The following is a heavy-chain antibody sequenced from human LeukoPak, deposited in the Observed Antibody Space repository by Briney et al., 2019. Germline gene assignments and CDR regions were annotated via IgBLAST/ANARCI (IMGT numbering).Heavy chain of an antibody. J-gene: IGHJ4*02. D-gene: IGHD3-3*01. V-gene: IGHV3-30*02. CDR1: GFTFSSYG. Sequence: QPGGSLRLSCAASGFTFSSYGMHWVRQAPGKGLEWVAFIRYDGSNKYYADSVKGRFTISRDNSKNTLYLQMNSLRAEDTAVYYCAKDGYDFWSGYSHYFDYWGQGTLVTVSS. CDR3: AKDGYDFWSGYSHYFDY. CDR2: IRYDGSNK.